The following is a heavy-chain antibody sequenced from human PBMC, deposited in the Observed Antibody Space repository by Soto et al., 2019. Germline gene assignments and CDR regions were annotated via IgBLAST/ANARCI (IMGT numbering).Heavy chain of an antibody. J-gene: IGHJ4*01. Sequence: ASVKVSCKASGYTFTNYYIHWVRQAPGQGLEWMGVINPGGGSTNYAQKFKGRLTMTRDTSTSTVYMGLSSLRSEDTAVYYCARPTGVGATVRYFFDHWGQGTLVTVSS. V-gene: IGHV1-46*01. D-gene: IGHD1-26*01. CDR1: GYTFTNYY. CDR2: INPGGGST. CDR3: ARPTGVGATVRYFFDH.